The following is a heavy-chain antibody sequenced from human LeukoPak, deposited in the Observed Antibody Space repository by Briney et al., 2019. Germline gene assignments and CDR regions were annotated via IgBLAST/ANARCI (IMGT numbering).Heavy chain of an antibody. CDR1: GFTVSTNC. D-gene: IGHD1-14*01. V-gene: IGHV3-53*01. CDR2: IYSGGGT. CDR3: AGGTPYYFDY. J-gene: IGHJ4*02. Sequence: PGGSLKLSCAASGFTVSTNCMSWVRQAPGKGLEWVSVIYSGGGTYYADSVKGRFTISRDNTKNTLYLQMNSLRAEDTAVYYCAGGTPYYFDYWGQGTLVTVSS.